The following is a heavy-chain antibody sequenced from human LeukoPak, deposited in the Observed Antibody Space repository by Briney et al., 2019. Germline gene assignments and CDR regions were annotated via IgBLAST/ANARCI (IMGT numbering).Heavy chain of an antibody. V-gene: IGHV3-21*04. CDR3: AKDLIVGITFSDAFNI. J-gene: IGHJ3*02. Sequence: GGSLRLSCAASGFTFSSYSMNWVRQAPGKGLEWVSSISSSSSYIYYADSVKGRFTISRDNTEKSLYLQMTSLRAEDTALYFCAKDLIVGITFSDAFNIWGQGTMVTVSS. CDR1: GFTFSSYS. CDR2: ISSSSSYI. D-gene: IGHD1-26*01.